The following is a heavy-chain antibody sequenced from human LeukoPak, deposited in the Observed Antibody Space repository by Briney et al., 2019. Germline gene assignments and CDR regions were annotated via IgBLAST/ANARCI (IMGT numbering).Heavy chain of an antibody. Sequence: GGSLRLSCAASGFTVSSSYMNWVRQAPGKGLEWVSLIYGGGSTYYADSVKGRFTISRDNSKNTLYLQMNSLRAEDTAVHYCARRGDGGRSFDYWGQGTPVTVSS. CDR3: ARRGDGGRSFDY. CDR1: GFTVSSSY. J-gene: IGHJ4*02. D-gene: IGHD4-23*01. V-gene: IGHV3-53*01. CDR2: IYGGGST.